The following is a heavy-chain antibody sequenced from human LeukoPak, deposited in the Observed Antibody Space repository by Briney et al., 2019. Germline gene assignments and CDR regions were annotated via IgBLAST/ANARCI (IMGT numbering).Heavy chain of an antibody. CDR1: GFTFSSYG. V-gene: IGHV3-23*01. J-gene: IGHJ4*02. CDR3: AKDSAKKYDDY. D-gene: IGHD2/OR15-2a*01. CDR2: ISASGGST. Sequence: GGSLRLSCAASGFTFSSYGMSWVRQAPGKGLEWVSAISASGGSTNYADSVKGRFTISRENSKNTLYLQMNSLRAEDTAVYYCAKDSAKKYDDYWGQGTLVTVSS.